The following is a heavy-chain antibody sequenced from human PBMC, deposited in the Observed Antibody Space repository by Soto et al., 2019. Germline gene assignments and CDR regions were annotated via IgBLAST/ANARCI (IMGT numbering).Heavy chain of an antibody. V-gene: IGHV1-69*06. CDR2: IIPIFGTA. J-gene: IGHJ4*02. D-gene: IGHD6-19*01. CDR3: ASSETQYSSGYYYFDY. CDR1: GGTFSSYA. Sequence: SVKVSCKASGGTFSSYAISWVRQAPGQGLEWMGGIIPIFGTANYAQKFQGRVTITADKSTSTAYMELSSLRSEDTAVYYCASSETQYSSGYYYFDYWGQGTLVTVSS.